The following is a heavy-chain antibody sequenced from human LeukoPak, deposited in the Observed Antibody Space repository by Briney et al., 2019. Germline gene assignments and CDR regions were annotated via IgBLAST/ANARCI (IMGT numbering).Heavy chain of an antibody. CDR3: ARDKRPAGYFDL. V-gene: IGHV1-8*01. J-gene: IGHJ2*01. CDR2: MNPNSGNT. D-gene: IGHD2-2*01. CDR1: GYTFTSYD. Sequence: ASVKVSCKASGYTFTSYDINWVRQATGQGLEWMGWMNPNSGNTGYAQKFQGRVTMTRNTSISTAYMELSSLRSEDTAVYYCARDKRPAGYFDLWGRGTLVTVSS.